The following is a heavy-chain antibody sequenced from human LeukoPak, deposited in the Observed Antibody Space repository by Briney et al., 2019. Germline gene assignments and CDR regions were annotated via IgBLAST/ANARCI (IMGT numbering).Heavy chain of an antibody. CDR3: AREQRMLDYYYYMDV. Sequence: GGSLRLSCAASGFTFSSYSMNWVRQAPGKGLEWVSSISSSSYIYYADSVKGRFTISRDNAKNSLYLQMNSLRAEDTAVYYCAREQRMLDYYYYMDVWGKGTTVIVSS. D-gene: IGHD3-10*02. CDR1: GFTFSSYS. V-gene: IGHV3-21*01. CDR2: ISSSSYI. J-gene: IGHJ6*03.